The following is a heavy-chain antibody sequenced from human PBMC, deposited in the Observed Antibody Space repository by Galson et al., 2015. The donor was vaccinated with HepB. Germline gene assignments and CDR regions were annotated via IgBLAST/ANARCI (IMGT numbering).Heavy chain of an antibody. CDR3: AKDADYYGSGSYSLDY. CDR2: ISGSGGST. CDR1: GFTFSSYA. V-gene: IGHV3-23*01. J-gene: IGHJ4*02. Sequence: SLRLSCAASGFTFSSYAMSWVRQAPGKGLEWVSAISGSGGSTYYADSVKGRFTISRDNSKNTLYLQMNSLRAEDTAVYYCAKDADYYGSGSYSLDYWGQGTLVTVSS. D-gene: IGHD3-10*01.